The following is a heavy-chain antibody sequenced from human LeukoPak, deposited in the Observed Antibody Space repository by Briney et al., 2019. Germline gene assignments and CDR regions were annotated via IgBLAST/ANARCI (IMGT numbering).Heavy chain of an antibody. J-gene: IGHJ4*02. Sequence: GESLRLSCAASGFTFTTYSLNWVRQAPGKGLEWVSSISSSSYIYYADSVKGRFTISRDNSKNTLYLQMNSLRAEDTAIYYCAKDFQDSSTYTHFDYWGQGTLVTVSS. D-gene: IGHD2/OR15-2a*01. V-gene: IGHV3-21*04. CDR2: ISSSSYI. CDR3: AKDFQDSSTYTHFDY. CDR1: GFTFTTYS.